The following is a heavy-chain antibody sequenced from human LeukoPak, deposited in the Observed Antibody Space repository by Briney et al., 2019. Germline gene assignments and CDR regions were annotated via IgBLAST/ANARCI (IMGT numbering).Heavy chain of an antibody. J-gene: IGHJ4*02. Sequence: GGSLRLSCAASGFTFSSYAMHWVRQAPGNGLEWVASISYDGSKKYYADSLKGRFTISRDNSKKTLYLQMSSLRAEDMAVYYCAKDGDLYGHADYWGQGTLVTVSS. CDR3: AKDGDLYGHADY. CDR1: GFTFSSYA. D-gene: IGHD4-17*01. CDR2: ISYDGSKK. V-gene: IGHV3-30-3*01.